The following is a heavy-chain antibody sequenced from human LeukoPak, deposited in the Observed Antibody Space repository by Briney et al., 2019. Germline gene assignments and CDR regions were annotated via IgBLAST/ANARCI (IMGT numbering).Heavy chain of an antibody. V-gene: IGHV3-23*01. Sequence: GESLRLSCAASGFTFSSYAMSWVRQAPGKGLEWVSAISGSGGSTYYADSVKGRFTISRDNSKNTLYLQMNSLRAEDTAVYYCAKDVGYCGSTSCYFSYWGQGTLVTVAS. CDR2: ISGSGGST. CDR3: AKDVGYCGSTSCYFSY. J-gene: IGHJ4*02. D-gene: IGHD2-2*01. CDR1: GFTFSSYA.